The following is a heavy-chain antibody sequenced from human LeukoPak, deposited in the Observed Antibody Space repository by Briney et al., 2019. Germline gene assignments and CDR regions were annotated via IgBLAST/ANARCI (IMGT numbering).Heavy chain of an antibody. CDR2: IRYDGSNK. Sequence: GGSLRLSCAASGFTFSSYGMHWVRQAPGKGLEWVAFIRYDGSNKYYADSVKGRFTISRDNSKNTLYLQMNSLRAEDTAVYYCAKGIYYDSSGYFGHLDHWGQGTLVTVSS. CDR3: AKGIYYDSSGYFGHLDH. D-gene: IGHD3-22*01. J-gene: IGHJ4*02. CDR1: GFTFSSYG. V-gene: IGHV3-30*02.